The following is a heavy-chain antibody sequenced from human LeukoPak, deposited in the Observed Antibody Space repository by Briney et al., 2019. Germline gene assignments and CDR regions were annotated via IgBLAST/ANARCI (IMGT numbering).Heavy chain of an antibody. CDR1: GGSIRSYY. V-gene: IGHV4-4*07. J-gene: IGHJ4*02. Sequence: SETLSLTCTVAGGSIRSYYWNWIRQPAGEGLEWIGRIYISGSTNYNPSLKSRVTMSVDTSKNQFSLKLSSVTAADTAVYYCARDLGYTYGYGFDYWGQGTLVTVSS. CDR3: ARDLGYTYGYGFDY. D-gene: IGHD5-18*01. CDR2: IYISGST.